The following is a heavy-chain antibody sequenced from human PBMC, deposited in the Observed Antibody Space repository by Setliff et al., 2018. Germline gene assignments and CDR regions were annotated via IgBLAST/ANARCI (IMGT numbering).Heavy chain of an antibody. CDR1: GFSLSNGRMG. V-gene: IGHV2-26*01. Sequence: SGPTLVNPTETLTLTCIVSGFSLSNGRMGVSWIRQPPGKALEWLAHIFSNDEKSYNTSLKTRLTISKDTSKSQVVLTLTNVDPVDTATYYCAHRPDGVWGKGTTVTVSS. CDR2: IFSNDEK. CDR3: AHRPDGV. J-gene: IGHJ6*04.